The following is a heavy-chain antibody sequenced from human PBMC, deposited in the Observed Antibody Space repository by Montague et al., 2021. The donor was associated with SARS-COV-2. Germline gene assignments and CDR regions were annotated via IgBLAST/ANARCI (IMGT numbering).Heavy chain of an antibody. Sequence: TLSLTCTVSGGSISSGSYYWSWIRQPAGKGLEWIGRIYTSGTTDYSFSLKSRVTISVDTSKNQFSLKLTSVTAADTAVYYCARAHSGGWAHLDNWGQGSLVTVS. J-gene: IGHJ4*02. CDR3: ARAHSGGWAHLDN. CDR2: IYTSGTT. V-gene: IGHV4-61*02. D-gene: IGHD5-12*01. CDR1: GGSISSGSYY.